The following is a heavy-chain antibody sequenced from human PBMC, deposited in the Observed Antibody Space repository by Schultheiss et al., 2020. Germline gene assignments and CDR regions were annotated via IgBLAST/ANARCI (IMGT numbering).Heavy chain of an antibody. CDR2: ISYDGTNG. J-gene: IGHJ1*01. CDR3: ARDVGLVPAASYFQH. Sequence: GGSLRLSCAASGFTFSTYAMHWVRQAPGKGLEWVAVISYDGTNGKSADSVKGRFTISRDNSRDTLYLQLKSLRPEDTAVYFCARDVGLVPAASYFQHWGQGTPVTVSS. D-gene: IGHD2-2*01. V-gene: IGHV3-30*17. CDR1: GFTFSTYA.